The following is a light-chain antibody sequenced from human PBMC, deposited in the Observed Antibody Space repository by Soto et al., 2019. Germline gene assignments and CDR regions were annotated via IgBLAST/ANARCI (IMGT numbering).Light chain of an antibody. Sequence: QSVLTQPPSASVTPGQRVTISCSGSSSNLGSNTVNWYQQVPGTAPKLLIYTNNQRPSWVPDRFSGSKSGTSTSLAISGLQSEDESYYYCAAWDDSRNGYVSGTGTKLTVL. J-gene: IGLJ1*01. CDR3: AAWDDSRNGYV. V-gene: IGLV1-44*01. CDR1: SSNLGSNT. CDR2: TNN.